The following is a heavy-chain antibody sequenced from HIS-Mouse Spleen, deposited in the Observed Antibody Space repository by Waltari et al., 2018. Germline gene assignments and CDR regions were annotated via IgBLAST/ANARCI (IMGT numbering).Heavy chain of an antibody. V-gene: IGHV3-7*01. Sequence: EVQLVESGGGLVQPGGSLRLSCAASGFTFSSSWMSWFRQAPGKGLEWVANIKQDGSEKYYVDSVKGRFTISRDNAKNSLYLQMNSLRAEDTAVYYCARNFNDILTGFDYWGQGTLVTVSS. CDR3: ARNFNDILTGFDY. J-gene: IGHJ4*02. CDR1: GFTFSSSW. CDR2: IKQDGSEK. D-gene: IGHD3-9*01.